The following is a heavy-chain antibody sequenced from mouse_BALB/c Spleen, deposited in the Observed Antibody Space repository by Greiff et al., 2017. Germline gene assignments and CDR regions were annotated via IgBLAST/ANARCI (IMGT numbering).Heavy chain of an antibody. D-gene: IGHD1-1*01. J-gene: IGHJ3*01. Sequence: QVQLQQPGAELVKPGDSVKLSCKASGYTFTSYWMHWVKQRPGQGLEWIGEINPSNGRTNYNEKFKSKATLTVDKSSSTAYMQLSSLTSEDSAVYYCARCYGSSLFAYWGQGTLVTVSA. V-gene: IGHV1S81*02. CDR3: ARCYGSSLFAY. CDR2: INPSNGRT. CDR1: GYTFTSYW.